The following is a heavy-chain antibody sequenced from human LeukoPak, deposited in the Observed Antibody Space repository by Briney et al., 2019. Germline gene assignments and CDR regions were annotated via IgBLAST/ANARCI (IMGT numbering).Heavy chain of an antibody. D-gene: IGHD3-22*01. CDR3: ARDRPNRSGYYPHFHH. CDR1: VFTFRSCS. Sequence: PGGCLRLACAASVFTFRSCSMNWVRQAPGKGLEWVSSISISSSYIYYADSVKGRFNIYRDHAQNSLCVQMPSLRAEDPAVYYCARDRPNRSGYYPHFHHWGQGTLVRVSS. J-gene: IGHJ4*02. V-gene: IGHV3-21*01. CDR2: ISISSSYI.